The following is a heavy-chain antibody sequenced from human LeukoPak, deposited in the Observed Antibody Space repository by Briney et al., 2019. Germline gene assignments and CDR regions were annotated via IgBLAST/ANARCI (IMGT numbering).Heavy chain of an antibody. D-gene: IGHD4-17*01. CDR2: IYYSGST. J-gene: IGHJ4*02. V-gene: IGHV4-59*12. CDR3: ARALYGDYELYFDY. Sequence: PSETLSLTCTVSGGSISSYYWSWIRQPPGKGLEWIGYIYYSGSTYYNPSLKSRVTISVDTSKNQFSLKLGSVTAADTAVYYCARALYGDYELYFDYWGQGTLVTVSS. CDR1: GGSISSYY.